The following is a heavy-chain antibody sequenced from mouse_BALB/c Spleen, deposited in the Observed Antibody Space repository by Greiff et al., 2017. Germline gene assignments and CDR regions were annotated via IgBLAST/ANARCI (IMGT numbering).Heavy chain of an antibody. CDR3: ARGLRRDYAMDY. CDR1: GYAFTNYL. V-gene: IGHV1-54*01. Sequence: VKLMESGAELVRPGTSVKVSCKASGYAFTNYLIEWVKQRPGQGLEWIGVINPGSGGTNYNEKFKGKATLTADKSSSTAYMQLSSLTSDDSAVYFCARGLRRDYAMDYWGQGTSVTVSS. J-gene: IGHJ4*01. D-gene: IGHD2-2*01. CDR2: INPGSGGT.